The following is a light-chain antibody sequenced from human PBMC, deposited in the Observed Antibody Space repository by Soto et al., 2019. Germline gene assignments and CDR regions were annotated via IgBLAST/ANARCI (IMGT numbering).Light chain of an antibody. Sequence: QSALTQPASVSGSPGQSITISCTGTSSDVGTYNFVSWYQLHPGKAPRLMIYEVNNRPSGVSNRFSGSKSGNTASLTISGLQAEDEADYYCQSYDSALSASVFGGGTKLTVL. CDR2: EVN. J-gene: IGLJ3*02. V-gene: IGLV2-14*01. CDR1: SSDVGTYNF. CDR3: QSYDSALSASV.